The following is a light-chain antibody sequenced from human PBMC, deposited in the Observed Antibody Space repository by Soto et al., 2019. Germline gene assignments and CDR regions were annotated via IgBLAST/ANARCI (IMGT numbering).Light chain of an antibody. CDR1: QAIRSY. CDR2: ATS. CDR3: HKYNSSPT. Sequence: DIQLTQSPSSLSASVGDRVTITCRASQAIRSYLAWYQQKPGKVPKLLIYATSTLKSGAPSRFSGSGSGTDFTLTISSLQPEDVATYYCHKYNSSPTFGGGTKVEIK. V-gene: IGKV1-27*01. J-gene: IGKJ4*01.